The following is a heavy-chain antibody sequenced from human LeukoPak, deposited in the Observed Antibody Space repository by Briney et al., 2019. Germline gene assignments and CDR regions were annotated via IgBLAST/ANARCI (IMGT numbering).Heavy chain of an antibody. CDR3: ARDRLGPSFSVSHFDL. V-gene: IGHV3-20*04. D-gene: IGHD3-3*02. CDR2: INYNGATT. Sequence: GGSLRLSCATSGFTFVDYGLSWVRRAPGKGLEWLCAINYNGATTDYADSVKGRFTISRDNAKNSLYLRMDSLRAEDTALYYCARDRLGPSFSVSHFDLWGQETLVTVSS. CDR1: GFTFVDYG. J-gene: IGHJ4*02.